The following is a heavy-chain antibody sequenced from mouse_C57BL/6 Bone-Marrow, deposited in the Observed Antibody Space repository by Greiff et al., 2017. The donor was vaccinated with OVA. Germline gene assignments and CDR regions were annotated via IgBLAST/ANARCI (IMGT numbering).Heavy chain of an antibody. V-gene: IGHV1-26*01. CDR2: INPNNGGT. Sequence: EVKLQQSGPELVKPGASVKISCKASGYTFTDYYMNWVKQSHGKSLEWIGDINPNNGGTSYNQKFKGKATLTVDKSSSTAYMELRSLTSEDSAVYYGAREEGSYWYFDVWGTGTTVTVSS. CDR1: GYTFTDYY. J-gene: IGHJ1*03. D-gene: IGHD1-1*01. CDR3: AREEGSYWYFDV.